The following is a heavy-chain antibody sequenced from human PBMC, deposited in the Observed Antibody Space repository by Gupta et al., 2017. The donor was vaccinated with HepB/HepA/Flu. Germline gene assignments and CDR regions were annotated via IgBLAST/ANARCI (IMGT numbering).Heavy chain of an antibody. V-gene: IGHV4-39*01. CDR1: VGSFGVISSS. D-gene: IGHD3-22*01. CDR2: IYYSGST. CDR3: ARTYYYDSSGRDAFDI. Sequence: LNLRESGQGRGKPSGPFSLPCPVSVGSFGVISSSGGCIRRPPGKGLEWIGSIYYSGSTYYNPSLKSRVTISVDTSKNQFSLKLSSVTAADTAVYYCARTYYYDSSGRDAFDIWGQGTMVTVSS. J-gene: IGHJ3*02.